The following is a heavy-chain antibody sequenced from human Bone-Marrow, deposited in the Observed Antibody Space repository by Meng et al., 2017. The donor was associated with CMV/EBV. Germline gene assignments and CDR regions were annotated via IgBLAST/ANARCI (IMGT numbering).Heavy chain of an antibody. J-gene: IGHJ4*02. CDR2: INPNSGGT. D-gene: IGHD3-10*01. Sequence: ASVKVSCKASGYTFTGYYMHWVRQAPGQGLEWMGWINPNSGGTNYAQKFQGRVTMTRDTSISTAYMELSRLRSDDTAVYYCARGYGSGSYYAKRGRLAGWGQGTLVTVSS. V-gene: IGHV1-2*02. CDR1: GYTFTGYY. CDR3: ARGYGSGSYYAKRGRLAG.